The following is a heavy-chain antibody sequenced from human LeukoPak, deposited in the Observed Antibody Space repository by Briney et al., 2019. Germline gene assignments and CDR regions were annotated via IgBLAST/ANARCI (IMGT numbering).Heavy chain of an antibody. CDR1: GGSISSSAYY. J-gene: IGHJ5*02. CDR3: ARLRSMTEVTARIHNWFDP. CDR2: FYYTGST. V-gene: IGHV4-39*01. D-gene: IGHD2-21*02. Sequence: PSETLSLTCAVSGGSISSSAYYWGWIRQPPGKGLEWIGNFYYTGSTYYNPSLKSRVTMSVDTSKNQLSLKLTSGTAADTAVYYCARLRSMTEVTARIHNWFDPLGPGNPGHRLL.